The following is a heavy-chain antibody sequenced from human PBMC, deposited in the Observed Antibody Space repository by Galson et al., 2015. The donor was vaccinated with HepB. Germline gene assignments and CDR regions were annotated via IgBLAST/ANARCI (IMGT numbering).Heavy chain of an antibody. J-gene: IGHJ6*02. V-gene: IGHV5-51*01. CDR1: GYSFTSYW. CDR3: ARLLRRVVRGPEPTGMDV. Sequence: QSGAEVKKPGESLKISCKGSGYSFTSYWIGWVRQMPGKGLEWMGIIYPGDSDTRYSPSFQGQVTISADKSISTAYLQWSSLKASDTAMYYCARLLRRVVRGPEPTGMDVWGQGTTVTVSS. D-gene: IGHD3-10*01. CDR2: IYPGDSDT.